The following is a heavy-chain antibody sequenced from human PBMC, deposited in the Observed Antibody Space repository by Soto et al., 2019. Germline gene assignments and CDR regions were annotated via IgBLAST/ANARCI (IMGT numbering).Heavy chain of an antibody. Sequence: ASVKVSCKASGYTFTSYYMHWVRQAPGQGLEWMGRINPSGGSPSYAQKFQGRVTMTRDTSTRTVYMELSSLRSEDTAVYYCARAGHRREPHAFDIWGQGTMVTVSS. CDR2: INPSGGSP. CDR3: ARAGHRREPHAFDI. J-gene: IGHJ3*02. CDR1: GYTFTSYY. V-gene: IGHV1-46*01.